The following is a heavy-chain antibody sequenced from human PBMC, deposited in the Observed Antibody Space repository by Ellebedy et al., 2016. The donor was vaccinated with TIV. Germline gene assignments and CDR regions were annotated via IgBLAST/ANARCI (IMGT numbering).Heavy chain of an antibody. CDR1: GYSFTNYW. CDR3: TRQYSYDYGPKDY. Sequence: GESLKISCKGSGYSFTNYWISWVRQSPGKGLEWMARIDPSDCYINYSPSFQGHVTISADKSVSTAYLQWSSLKASDTAMYYCTRQYSYDYGPKDYWGQGTLVTVSS. V-gene: IGHV5-10-1*01. D-gene: IGHD3-16*01. CDR2: IDPSDCYI. J-gene: IGHJ4*02.